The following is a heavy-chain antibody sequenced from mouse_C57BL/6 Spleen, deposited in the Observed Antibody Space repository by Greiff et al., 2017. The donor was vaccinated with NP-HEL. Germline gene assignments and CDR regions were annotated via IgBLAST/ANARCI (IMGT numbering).Heavy chain of an antibody. J-gene: IGHJ4*01. CDR3: ARIPTGSYAMDY. V-gene: IGHV1-69*01. D-gene: IGHD4-1*02. CDR2: IDPSDSYT. CDR1: GYTFTSYW. Sequence: VKQSCKASGYTFTSYWMHWVKQRPGQGLEWIGEIDPSDSYTNYNQKFKGKSTLTVDKSSSTAYMQLSSLTSEDSAVYYCARIPTGSYAMDYWGQVTSVTVSS.